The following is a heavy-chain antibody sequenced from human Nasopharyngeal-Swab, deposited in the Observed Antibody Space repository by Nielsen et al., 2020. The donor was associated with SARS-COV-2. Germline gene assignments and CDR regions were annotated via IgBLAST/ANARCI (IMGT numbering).Heavy chain of an antibody. CDR3: ARDGLDYDFWSAYFMDV. J-gene: IGHJ6*02. CDR2: ISSSGSYI. D-gene: IGHD3-3*01. Sequence: GESLKISCAASGFTFNNYNFNWVRQAPGKWLEWVSSISSSGSYIYYADSVKGRFTISRDNAKNSLYLQMNSLRAEDTAVYYCARDGLDYDFWSAYFMDVWGQGTTVTVSS. CDR1: GFTFNNYN. V-gene: IGHV3-21*01.